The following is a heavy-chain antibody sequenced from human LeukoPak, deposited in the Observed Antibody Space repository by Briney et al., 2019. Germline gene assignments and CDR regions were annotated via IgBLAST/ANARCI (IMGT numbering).Heavy chain of an antibody. J-gene: IGHJ4*02. CDR1: GFTFSSYA. CDR2: ISGSGGST. Sequence: GGSLRLSCAASGFTFSSYAMSWVRQAPGKGLEWVSAISGSGGSTYYAGSVKGRFTISRDNSKNTLYLQMNSLRAEDTAVYYCAKTALGYYYDSSGTSLDYWGQGTLVTVSS. D-gene: IGHD3-22*01. CDR3: AKTALGYYYDSSGTSLDY. V-gene: IGHV3-23*01.